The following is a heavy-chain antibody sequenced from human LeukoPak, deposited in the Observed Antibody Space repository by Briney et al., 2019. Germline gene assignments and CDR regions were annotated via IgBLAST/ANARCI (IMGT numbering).Heavy chain of an antibody. D-gene: IGHD2-21*02. Sequence: MGGIIPIFGTANSAQKFQGRVTITADESTSTAYMELSSLRSEDTAVYYCARGWPDSAPDYWGQGTLVTVSS. V-gene: IGHV1-69*01. CDR2: IIPIFGTA. J-gene: IGHJ4*02. CDR3: ARGWPDSAPDY.